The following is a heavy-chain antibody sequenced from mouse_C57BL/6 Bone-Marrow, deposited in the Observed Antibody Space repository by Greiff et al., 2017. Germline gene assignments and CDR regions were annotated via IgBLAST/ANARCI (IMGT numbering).Heavy chain of an antibody. Sequence: VQLQQSGAELVKPGASVKLSCKASGYTFTSYCMHWVKQSHGKSLEWIGEINPSDGDTNYTQKFKGKATLTVDNSSSTAYLQLSSLTSEDSAVYYCARGAYSGQGTRLTVSA. CDR2: INPSDGDT. CDR1: GYTFTSYC. CDR3: ARGAY. J-gene: IGHJ2*03. V-gene: IGHV1-69*02.